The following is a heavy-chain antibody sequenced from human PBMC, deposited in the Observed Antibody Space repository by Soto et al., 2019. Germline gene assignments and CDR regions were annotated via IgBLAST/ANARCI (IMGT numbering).Heavy chain of an antibody. V-gene: IGHV5-51*01. J-gene: IGHJ5*02. Sequence: GESLKISCKGSGYSFTSYWIGWVRQMPGKGLEWMGIIYPGDSDTRYSPSFQGQVTISADKSIITAYLQWSSLKASDTAMYYFARDGINSSGWHNWFVLWGQATLVTVST. CDR3: ARDGINSSGWHNWFVL. CDR1: GYSFTSYW. D-gene: IGHD6-19*01. CDR2: IYPGDSDT.